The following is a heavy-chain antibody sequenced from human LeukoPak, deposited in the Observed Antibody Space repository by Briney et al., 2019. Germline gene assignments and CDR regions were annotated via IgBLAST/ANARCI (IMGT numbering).Heavy chain of an antibody. J-gene: IGHJ4*02. Sequence: ASVKVSCKASGYTFTDYYIHWVRQAPRQGLEWMGWISPNSGGTNYAQKFQGRVTMTRDTSISTAYMDLSRLKFDDTTVYYCARVNLCVYYYDSSGFSHLDYWGQGTLVTVSS. V-gene: IGHV1-2*02. D-gene: IGHD3-22*01. CDR3: ARVNLCVYYYDSSGFSHLDY. CDR1: GYTFTDYY. CDR2: ISPNSGGT.